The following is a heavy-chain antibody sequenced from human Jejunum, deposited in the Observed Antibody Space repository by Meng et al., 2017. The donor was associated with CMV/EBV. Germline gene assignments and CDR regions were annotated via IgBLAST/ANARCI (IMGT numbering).Heavy chain of an antibody. V-gene: IGHV3-53*01. CDR3: ARGGAAAGSES. CDR1: GFTVSTRY. J-gene: IGHJ4*02. D-gene: IGHD6-13*01. Sequence: QPVGSGGGFTPPGGSLRLSCAASGFTVSTRYMSWVRQAPGKGLEWVSVIYSGGSSYYADSVKGRFTISRDNFKNTLSLQMNSLRADDTAVYYCARGGAAAGSESWGQGTLVTVSS. CDR2: IYSGGSS.